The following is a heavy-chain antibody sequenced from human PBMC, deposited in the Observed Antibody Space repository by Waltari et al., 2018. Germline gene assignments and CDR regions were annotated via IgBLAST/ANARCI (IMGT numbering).Heavy chain of an antibody. CDR1: GGSISSHY. CDR3: ARAYGYFDY. J-gene: IGHJ4*02. CDR2: IYYSGST. V-gene: IGHV4-59*11. D-gene: IGHD3-10*01. Sequence: QVQLQESGPGLVKPSETLSLTCTVSGGSISSHYWSWIRQPPGKGLEWIGYIYYSGSTNYNPALKSRVTISVDTSKNQFSLKLSSVTAADTAVYYCARAYGYFDYWGQGTLVTVSS.